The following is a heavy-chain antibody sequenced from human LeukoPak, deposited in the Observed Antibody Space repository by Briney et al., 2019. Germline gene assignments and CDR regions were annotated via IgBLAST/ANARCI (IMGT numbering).Heavy chain of an antibody. D-gene: IGHD3-16*02. CDR3: ARAGRDLSFDY. CDR1: GFTFGVHV. CDR2: IGSSSRII. V-gene: IGHV3-48*01. Sequence: GGSLRLSCSASGFTFGVHVIHWVRQAPGKGLEWVSYIGSSSRIIYYADSVRGRFTISRDNAKNSLFLQMNSLRAEDSAVYYCARAGRDLSFDYWGQGTLVTVSS. J-gene: IGHJ4*02.